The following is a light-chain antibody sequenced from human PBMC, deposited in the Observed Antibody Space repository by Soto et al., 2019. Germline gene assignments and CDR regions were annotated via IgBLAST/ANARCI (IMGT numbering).Light chain of an antibody. J-gene: IGKJ2*01. V-gene: IGKV3-20*01. CDR2: GAS. CDR1: QSVSR. Sequence: EIVLTQSPGTLSLSPGERATLSCRASQSVSRLAWYQQKPGQAPRLLIHGASSRVTGIPDRFSGSGSGTDFTLTISRLEPEDFAVYYCQQYGSSPRFTFGQGTKLEI. CDR3: QQYGSSPRFT.